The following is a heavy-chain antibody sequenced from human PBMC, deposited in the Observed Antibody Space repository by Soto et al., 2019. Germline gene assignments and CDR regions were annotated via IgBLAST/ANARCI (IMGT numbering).Heavy chain of an antibody. J-gene: IGHJ3*01. CDR2: INTDGSIT. CDR1: GFTFSSNW. CDR3: VKGDLDTAVVNSPDAFDF. V-gene: IGHV3-74*01. Sequence: GGSLRLSCVASGFTFSSNWMHWVRRVPGRGLVWVSRINTDGSITDYVDSVKGRFTISRDNSKNTLFLNMDSLRPEDTAVYHCVKGDLDTAVVNSPDAFDFWGPGTMVTVSS. D-gene: IGHD5-18*01.